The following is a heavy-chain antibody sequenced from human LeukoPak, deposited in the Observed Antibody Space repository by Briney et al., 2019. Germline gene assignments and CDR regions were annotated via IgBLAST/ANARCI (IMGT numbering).Heavy chain of an antibody. Sequence: SVKVSCKASGYTFTSYDINWVRQATGQGLEWMGRIIPIFGTANYAQKFQGRVTITTDESTSTAYMEPSSLRSEDTAVYYCASGASGGSWFPFDYWGQGTLVTVSS. V-gene: IGHV1-69*05. D-gene: IGHD6-13*01. CDR2: IIPIFGTA. CDR1: GYTFTSYD. CDR3: ASGASGGSWFPFDY. J-gene: IGHJ4*02.